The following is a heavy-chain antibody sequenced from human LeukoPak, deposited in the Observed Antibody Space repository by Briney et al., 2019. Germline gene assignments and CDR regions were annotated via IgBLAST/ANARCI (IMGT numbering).Heavy chain of an antibody. CDR2: ISSSGSTI. Sequence: GGSLRLSCAASGFTFSSYEMNWVRQAPGKGLEWVSYISSSGSTIYYADSVKGRFTISRDNAKNSLYLQMNSLRAEDTAVYYCARSKYGGTAFDIWGQGTMVTVSS. V-gene: IGHV3-48*03. CDR3: ARSKYGGTAFDI. D-gene: IGHD4-23*01. J-gene: IGHJ3*02. CDR1: GFTFSSYE.